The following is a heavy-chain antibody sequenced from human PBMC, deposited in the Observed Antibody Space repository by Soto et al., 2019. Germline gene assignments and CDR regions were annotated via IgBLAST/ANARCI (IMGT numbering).Heavy chain of an antibody. D-gene: IGHD6-6*01. Sequence: ASVKVSCKVSGYTLTELSMHWVRQAPGKGLEWMGGFDPEDGETIYAQKFQGRVTMTEDTSKDPAYMELSSLRSEETAVYYCATGARPAIPRPSYYYYYGMDVWGQGTTVTVSS. CDR2: FDPEDGET. CDR3: ATGARPAIPRPSYYYYYGMDV. CDR1: GYTLTELS. J-gene: IGHJ6*02. V-gene: IGHV1-24*01.